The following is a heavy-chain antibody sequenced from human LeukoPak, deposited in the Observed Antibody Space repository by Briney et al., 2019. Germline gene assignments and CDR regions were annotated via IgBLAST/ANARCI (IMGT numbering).Heavy chain of an antibody. J-gene: IGHJ6*02. Sequence: GGSLRLSCAASGFTFSNYAISWVRQAPGKGLEWVSAISGSGGSTYYADSVKGRFTISRDNSKNTLYLQMNSLRAADTAVYYCAKTLCVLLWFGEFRYYYGMDVWGQGTTVTVSS. D-gene: IGHD3-10*01. CDR2: ISGSGGST. CDR1: GFTFSNYA. CDR3: AKTLCVLLWFGEFRYYYGMDV. V-gene: IGHV3-23*01.